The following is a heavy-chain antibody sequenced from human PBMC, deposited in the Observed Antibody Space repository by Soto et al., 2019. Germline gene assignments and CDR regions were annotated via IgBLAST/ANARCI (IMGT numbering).Heavy chain of an antibody. D-gene: IGHD6-13*01. CDR1: GYTFTGYY. J-gene: IGHJ6*02. CDR3: ARHGGIAAAGIPGYYYYYGMDV. CDR2: INPNSGGT. V-gene: IGHV1-2*02. Sequence: ASVKVSCKASGYTFTGYYMHWVRQAPGQGLEWMGWINPNSGGTNYAQKFQGRVTMTRDTSSSTAYMELSRLRSDDTAVYYCARHGGIAAAGIPGYYYYYGMDVWGQGTTVTVSS.